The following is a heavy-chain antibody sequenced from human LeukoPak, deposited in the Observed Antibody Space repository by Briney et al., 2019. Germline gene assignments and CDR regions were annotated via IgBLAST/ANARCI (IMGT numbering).Heavy chain of an antibody. J-gene: IGHJ4*02. Sequence: GGSLRLSCAVSGFNSSKHVFNWVRQAPGKRLEWVSSVGLRGRNTYYADSVKGRFTISRDDSTNMVYLQLDALGSEDTAVYYCAKNLHIVVVTAILDYWGRGTLVTVSS. CDR1: GFNSSKHV. CDR3: AKNLHIVVVTAILDY. CDR2: VGLRGRNT. V-gene: IGHV3-23*01. D-gene: IGHD2-21*02.